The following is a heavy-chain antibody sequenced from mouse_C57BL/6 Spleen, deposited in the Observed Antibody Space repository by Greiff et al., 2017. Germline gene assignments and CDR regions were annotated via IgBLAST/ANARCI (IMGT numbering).Heavy chain of an antibody. V-gene: IGHV1-26*01. J-gene: IGHJ4*01. CDR2: INPNNGGT. D-gene: IGHD1-1*01. Sequence: EVQLQQSGPELVKPGASVKISCKASGYTFTDYYMNWVKQSHGKSLEWIGDINPNNGGTSYNQKFKGKATLTVDKSSSTAYMELRSLTSEDSAVYYCARGGTTVVPPYYAMDYWGQGTSVTVSS. CDR3: ARGGTTVVPPYYAMDY. CDR1: GYTFTDYY.